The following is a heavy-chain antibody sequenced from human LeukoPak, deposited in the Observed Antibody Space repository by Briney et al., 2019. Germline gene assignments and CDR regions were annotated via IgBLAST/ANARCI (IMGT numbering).Heavy chain of an antibody. V-gene: IGHV3-9*01. J-gene: IGHJ6*02. CDR1: GFTFDDYA. CDR2: ISWNSRNT. Sequence: GRSLRLSCAASGFTFDDYAMHWVRKAPGKGLEWVSGISWNSRNTGYADSVKGRFTISRDNAKNSLYLQMNSLRAEDTAVYYCARDAGTGPIRVYYYYYGMDVWGQGTTVTVSS. D-gene: IGHD2-8*02. CDR3: ARDAGTGPIRVYYYYYGMDV.